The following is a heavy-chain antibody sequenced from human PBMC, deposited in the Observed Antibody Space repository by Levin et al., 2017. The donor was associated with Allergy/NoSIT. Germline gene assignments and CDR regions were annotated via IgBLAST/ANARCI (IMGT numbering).Heavy chain of an antibody. Sequence: GGSLRLSCAASGFTFSSYGLHWVRQAPGKGLEWVATLSSDGSNKYYTGAVRGRFAISRDNSKNTLYLQMNSLRAEDTAVYYCAKDWELYDYWGQGTLVTVSS. CDR1: GFTFSSYG. CDR2: LSSDGSNK. V-gene: IGHV3-30*18. CDR3: AKDWELYDY. D-gene: IGHD1-26*01. J-gene: IGHJ4*02.